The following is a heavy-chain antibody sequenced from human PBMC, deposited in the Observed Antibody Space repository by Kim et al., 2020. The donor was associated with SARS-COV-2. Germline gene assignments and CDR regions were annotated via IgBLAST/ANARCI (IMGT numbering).Heavy chain of an antibody. CDR1: GGSIRSYY. Sequence: SETLSLTCTFSGGSIRSYYWSWLRQPPGKGLEWIGHIYYSGSTNYNPSLKSRVTISLDTSVSHFSLKLTSMSAADTAVYYCARTGTAPVTTRHFDPWGQG. D-gene: IGHD6-13*01. CDR3: ARTGTAPVTTRHFDP. CDR2: IYYSGST. V-gene: IGHV4-59*01. J-gene: IGHJ5*02.